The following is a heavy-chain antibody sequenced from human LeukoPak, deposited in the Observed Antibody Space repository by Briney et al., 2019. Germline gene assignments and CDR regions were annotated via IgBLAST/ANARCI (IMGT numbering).Heavy chain of an antibody. Sequence: GGSLRLSCAASGVSSFSTYEMMWVRQAPVKGLDWVSYISNAGSTISYADSVKGRFTISRNNTKKSLYLQMNSVRVEDTALYYGATARGDDYNFIGDYWGQGTLVGVSS. CDR1: GVSSFSTYE. D-gene: IGHD5-24*01. CDR2: ISNAGSTI. J-gene: IGHJ4*02. V-gene: IGHV3-48*03. CDR3: ATARGDDYNFIGDY.